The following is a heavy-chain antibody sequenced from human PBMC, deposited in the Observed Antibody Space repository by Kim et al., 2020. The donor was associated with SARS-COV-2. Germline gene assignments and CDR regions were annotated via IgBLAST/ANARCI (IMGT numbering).Heavy chain of an antibody. V-gene: IGHV3-23*01. CDR3: AKDRGYSYGYVNYYYGMDV. Sequence: KDRFTISRDNSKNTLYLEMNSLRAEDTAVYYCAKDRGYSYGYVNYYYGMDVWGQGTTVTVSS. J-gene: IGHJ6*02. D-gene: IGHD5-18*01.